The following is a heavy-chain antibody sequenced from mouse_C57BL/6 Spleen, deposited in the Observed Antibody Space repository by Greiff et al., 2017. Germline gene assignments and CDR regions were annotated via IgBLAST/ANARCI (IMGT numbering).Heavy chain of an antibody. CDR1: GFSLTSYG. J-gene: IGHJ4*01. D-gene: IGHD2-4*01. V-gene: IGHV2-2*01. CDR2: IWRGSGA. Sequence: VQLQQSGPGLVQPSQSLSITCTVSGFSLTSYGVHWVRQSPGQGLEWLGVIWRGSGADNYAAFMYKLSIIKDKSTSQVFFKMSSLQADDTAIYYCARENDYDDGYYAMDYWGQGTSVTVSS. CDR3: ARENDYDDGYYAMDY.